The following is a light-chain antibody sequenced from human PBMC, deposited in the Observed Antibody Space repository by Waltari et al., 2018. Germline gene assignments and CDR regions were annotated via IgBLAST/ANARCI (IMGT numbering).Light chain of an antibody. V-gene: IGKV1-39*01. CDR3: QQSYSMPRT. CDR2: AAS. J-gene: IGKJ1*01. Sequence: DIQMTQSPSSLSASVGDRVTITCRARQTISSYLNWYQQKPEKAPKLLIYAASSLQSGVPSRFSGTGSGTDFTLTISSLQPEDFATYYCQQSYSMPRTFGQGTKVEIK. CDR1: QTISSY.